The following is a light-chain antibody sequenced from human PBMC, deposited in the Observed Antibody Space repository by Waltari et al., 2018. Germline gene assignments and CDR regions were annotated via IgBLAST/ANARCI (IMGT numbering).Light chain of an antibody. Sequence: EIVLTQSPGTLSLSPGERATLSCRASQSVSRYLAWYQQRPGQPPRLLIYDTSTRATGIPYRFSGSGSGTDFSLTISRLEPEDFAVYYCQKYGTLPATFGQGTKVEI. CDR2: DTS. CDR1: QSVSRY. J-gene: IGKJ1*01. V-gene: IGKV3-20*01. CDR3: QKYGTLPAT.